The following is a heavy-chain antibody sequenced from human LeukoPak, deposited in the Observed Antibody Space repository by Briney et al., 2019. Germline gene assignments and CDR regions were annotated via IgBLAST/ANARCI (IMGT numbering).Heavy chain of an antibody. CDR1: GFTVSDNY. CDR3: ARDAPQVPAAGVLAS. CDR2: MYSGGDT. J-gene: IGHJ5*02. V-gene: IGHV3-53*01. Sequence: GGSLRLSCAASGFTVSDNYMSWVRQAPGKGLEWVSVMYSGGDTYYADSVKGRFTFSRDISKNTLYLQMNGLRTEDTAMYYCARDAPQVPAAGVLASWGQGTLVTVSS. D-gene: IGHD6-13*01.